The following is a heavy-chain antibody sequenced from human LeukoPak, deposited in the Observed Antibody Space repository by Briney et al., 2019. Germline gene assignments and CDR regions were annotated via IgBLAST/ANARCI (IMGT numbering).Heavy chain of an antibody. V-gene: IGHV4-4*07. CDR2: IFTSGIT. Sequence: SETLSLTCTVSGGSISLYYWIWLRQPAGKGLEWLGRIFTSGITNYNPSLKSRVTISVDTSKSQFSLALSSVTAATTAVYYCAREISGGDYNPLGYMDVWGKGTTVTVAS. D-gene: IGHD3-10*01. CDR3: AREISGGDYNPLGYMDV. J-gene: IGHJ6*03. CDR1: GGSISLYY.